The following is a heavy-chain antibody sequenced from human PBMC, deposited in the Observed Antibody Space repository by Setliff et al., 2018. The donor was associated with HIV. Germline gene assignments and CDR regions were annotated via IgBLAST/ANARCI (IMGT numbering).Heavy chain of an antibody. J-gene: IGHJ4*02. CDR2: INSNTYGGTT. D-gene: IGHD2-21*01. CDR3: ARAKFPDY. CDR1: GFTFSTYW. V-gene: IGHV3-49*04. Sequence: PGGSLRLSCAASGFTFSTYWMHWVRQAPGKGLEWVGFINSNTYGGTTDYAASVKGRFTISRDDSKSIAYLQVHSLKTEDTAVYYCARAKFPDYWGQGTLVTVSS.